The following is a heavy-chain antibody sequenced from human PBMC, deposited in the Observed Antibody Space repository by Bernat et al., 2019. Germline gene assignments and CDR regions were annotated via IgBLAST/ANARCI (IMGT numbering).Heavy chain of an antibody. CDR3: ARSYYGGNSVCFDP. D-gene: IGHD4-23*01. V-gene: IGHV4-59*01. CDR1: GGSISGYY. J-gene: IGHJ5*02. CDR2: MSYSGST. Sequence: QVQLQESGPGLVKPSETLSLTCTVSGGSISGYYWSWIRRPPGKGLEWIGYMSYSGSTNYNPPLKSRVPISVDTSNKQFSLKLSSVTAADTAVYYCARSYYGGNSVCFDPWGQGTLVTVSS.